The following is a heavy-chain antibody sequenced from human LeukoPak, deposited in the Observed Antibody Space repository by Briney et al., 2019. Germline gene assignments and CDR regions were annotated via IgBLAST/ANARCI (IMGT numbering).Heavy chain of an antibody. V-gene: IGHV3-53*01. CDR2: IRVNGGT. Sequence: PGGSLRLSCAASGFTVSSNYMSWVRQAPGKGLEWVSSIRVNGGTYYADSVKGRFTIPRDNSKNALYLQMSSLRADDTAVYYCAKVLPPRGGRSGWYETNDYWGQGTLVTVSS. D-gene: IGHD6-19*01. J-gene: IGHJ4*02. CDR3: AKVLPPRGGRSGWYETNDY. CDR1: GFTVSSNY.